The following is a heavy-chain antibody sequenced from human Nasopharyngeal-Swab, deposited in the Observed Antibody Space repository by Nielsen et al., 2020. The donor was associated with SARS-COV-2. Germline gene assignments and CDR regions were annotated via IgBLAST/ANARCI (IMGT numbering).Heavy chain of an antibody. CDR3: ARGHLWFGELSRQNDY. CDR2: ISGSGGST. J-gene: IGHJ4*02. V-gene: IGHV3-23*01. Sequence: GESLKISCAASGFTFSSYAMSWVRQAPGKGLEWVSAISGSGGSTYYADSVKGRFTISRDNAKNSLYLQMNSLRGEDTAVYYCARGHLWFGELSRQNDYWGQGTLVTVSS. CDR1: GFTFSSYA. D-gene: IGHD3-10*01.